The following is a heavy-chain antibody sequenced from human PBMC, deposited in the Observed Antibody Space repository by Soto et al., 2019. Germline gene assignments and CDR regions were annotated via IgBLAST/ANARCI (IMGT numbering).Heavy chain of an antibody. V-gene: IGHV3-23*01. D-gene: IGHD3-9*01. CDR3: ARDGYDILTGTIWYSMDV. CDR1: GFTFSSYA. Sequence: GGSLILSCAASGFTFSSYAMSWVRQAPGKGLEWVSAISAGGGNTYYRDSVKGRFTISRDNSKNTLYLQMNSLRAEDTAVYYCARDGYDILTGTIWYSMDVWGQGTMVTVSS. CDR2: ISAGGGNT. J-gene: IGHJ6*02.